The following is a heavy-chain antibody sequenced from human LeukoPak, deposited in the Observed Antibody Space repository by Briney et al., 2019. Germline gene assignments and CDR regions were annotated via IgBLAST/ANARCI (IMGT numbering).Heavy chain of an antibody. CDR3: ARNWNHDY. V-gene: IGHV4-39*01. Sequence: PSETLSLTCTVSGGSISSSSYYWGWIRQPPGKGLEWIGSIYYSGSTYYNPPLKSRVTISVDTSKNQFSLKLSSVTAADTAVYYCARNWNHDYWGQGTLVTVSS. D-gene: IGHD1-1*01. CDR2: IYYSGST. J-gene: IGHJ4*02. CDR1: GGSISSSSYY.